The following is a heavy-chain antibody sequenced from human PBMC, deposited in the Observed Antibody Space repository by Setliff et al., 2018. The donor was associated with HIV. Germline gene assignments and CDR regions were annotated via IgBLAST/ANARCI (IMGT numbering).Heavy chain of an antibody. CDR2: IKQDGSEK. V-gene: IGHV3-7*02. CDR3: ARGGSNSWSPFDY. D-gene: IGHD6-13*01. Sequence: GGSLRLSCAASGVTFSSYWMSWVRQAPGRGLEWVANIKQDGSEKYYVDSVKGRFTISRDNAKNTLYLQMNSLRAEDTAVYYCARGGSNSWSPFDYWGQGTLVTVSS. J-gene: IGHJ4*02. CDR1: GVTFSSYW.